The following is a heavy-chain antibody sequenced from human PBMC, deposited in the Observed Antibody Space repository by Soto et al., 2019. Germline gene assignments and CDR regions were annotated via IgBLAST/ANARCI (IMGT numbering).Heavy chain of an antibody. Sequence: QLQLQESGPGLVKPSETLSLTCTVSGGSISSSSYYWGWIRQPPGKGLEWIGSISYSGSTYYNPSRQSRVTISVDMSKNQFSLKLSSVTAADTAVYYCASRTLYCSGGHCPWDYWGQGTLVTVSS. D-gene: IGHD2-15*01. CDR2: ISYSGST. V-gene: IGHV4-39*01. J-gene: IGHJ4*02. CDR1: GGSISSSSYY. CDR3: ASRTLYCSGGHCPWDY.